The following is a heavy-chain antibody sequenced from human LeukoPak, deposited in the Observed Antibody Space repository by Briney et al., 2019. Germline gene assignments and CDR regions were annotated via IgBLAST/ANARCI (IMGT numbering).Heavy chain of an antibody. CDR3: ARNGGVATISNWFDP. J-gene: IGHJ5*02. D-gene: IGHD5-12*01. Sequence: ASVKVSCKASGYTFTSYGISWVRQAPGQGLEWMGGIIPIFGTANYAQKFQGRVTITADESTSTAYMELSSLRSEDTAVYYCARNGGVATISNWFDPWGQGTLVTVSS. V-gene: IGHV1-69*13. CDR1: GYTFTSYG. CDR2: IIPIFGTA.